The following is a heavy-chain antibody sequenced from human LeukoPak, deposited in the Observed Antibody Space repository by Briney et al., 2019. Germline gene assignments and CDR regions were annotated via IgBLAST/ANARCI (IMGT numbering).Heavy chain of an antibody. J-gene: IGHJ4*02. CDR2: IYSGGST. D-gene: IGHD3-16*01. CDR1: GFTVSSNY. CDR3: ARDAPWGGDDY. V-gene: IGHV3-66*02. Sequence: GGSLRLSCAASGFTVSSNYMSWVRQAPGEGLEWVSVIYSGGSTYYADSVKGRFTISRDNSKNTLYLQMNSLRAEDTAVYYCARDAPWGGDDYWGQGTLVTVSS.